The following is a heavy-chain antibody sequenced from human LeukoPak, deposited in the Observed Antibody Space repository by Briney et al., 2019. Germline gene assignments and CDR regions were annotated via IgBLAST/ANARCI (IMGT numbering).Heavy chain of an antibody. V-gene: IGHV4-34*01. CDR1: GGSFSGYY. D-gene: IGHD2-2*01. CDR2: INHSGST. CDR3: ARGPGRYCSSTSCRNWFDP. Sequence: SETLSLTCAVYGGSFSGYYWSRIRQPPGKGLEWIGEINHSGSTNYNPSLKSRVTISVDTSKNQFSLKLSSVTAADTAVYYCARGPGRYCSSTSCRNWFDPWGQGTLVTVSS. J-gene: IGHJ5*02.